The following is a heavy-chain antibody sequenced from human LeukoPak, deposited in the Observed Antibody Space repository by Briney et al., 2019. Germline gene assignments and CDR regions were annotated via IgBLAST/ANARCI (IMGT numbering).Heavy chain of an antibody. CDR2: ISAYNGNT. D-gene: IGHD3-10*01. CDR3: ARGYGLWGSGSHDAFDI. V-gene: IGHV1-18*01. CDR1: GYTFTSYG. Sequence: ASVKVSCKASGYTFTSYGISWVRQAPGQGLEWMGWISAYNGNTNYAQKLQGRVTMTTDTSTSTAYMELRSLRSDDTAVYYCARGYGLWGSGSHDAFDIWGQGTMVTVSS. J-gene: IGHJ3*02.